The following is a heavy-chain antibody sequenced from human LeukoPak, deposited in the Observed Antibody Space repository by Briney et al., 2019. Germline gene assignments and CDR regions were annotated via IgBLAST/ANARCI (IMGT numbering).Heavy chain of an antibody. D-gene: IGHD1-20*01. CDR3: AKDNLPGYYYYGMDV. J-gene: IGHJ6*02. CDR1: GFTFSNYG. CDR2: TWYDGNNE. V-gene: IGHV3-33*06. Sequence: GGSLRLSCAASGFTFSNYGMHWVRQAPGKGLEWVAVTWYDGNNEYYADSVKGRFTMSRDNSKNTLYLQMNSLRAEDTAVYYCAKDNLPGYYYYGMDVWGQGTTVTVSS.